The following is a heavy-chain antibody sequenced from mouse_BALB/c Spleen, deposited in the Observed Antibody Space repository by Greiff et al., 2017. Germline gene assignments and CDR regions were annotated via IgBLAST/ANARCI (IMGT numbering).Heavy chain of an antibody. D-gene: IGHD2-2*01. CDR3: TRGLGYDGAWFAY. CDR1: GFTFSSYT. V-gene: IGHV5-6-4*01. CDR2: ISSGGSYT. Sequence: DVKLVESGGGLVKPGGSLKLSCAASGFTFSSYTMSWVRQTPEKRLEWVATISSGGSYTYYPDSVKGRFTISRDNAKNTLYLQMSSLKSEDTAMYYCTRGLGYDGAWFAYWGQGTLVTVSA. J-gene: IGHJ3*01.